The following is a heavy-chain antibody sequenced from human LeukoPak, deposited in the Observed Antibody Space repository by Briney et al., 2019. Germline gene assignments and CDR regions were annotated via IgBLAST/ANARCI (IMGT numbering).Heavy chain of an antibody. D-gene: IGHD6-13*01. CDR3: ARIHSSSWYVDYYYGMDV. CDR1: GGSISSSNFY. V-gene: IGHV4-39*01. Sequence: SETLSLTCTVSGGSISSSNFYWGWIRQPPGKGLEWIGSIYYSGSTYSSPSLKSRVTISVDTSKNQFSLKLSSVTAADTAVYYCARIHSSSWYVDYYYGMDVWGQGTTVTVSS. J-gene: IGHJ6*02. CDR2: IYYSGST.